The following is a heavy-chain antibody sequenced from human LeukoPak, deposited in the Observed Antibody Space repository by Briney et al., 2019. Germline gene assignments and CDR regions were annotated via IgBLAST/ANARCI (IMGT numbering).Heavy chain of an antibody. CDR3: ARFMALTGHYEIDY. Sequence: SETLSLTCAVSGGSISSGDFYWSWIRQHPGKGLEWIGFILYSGSTYYNPSLKTRVTISLDTSKTQFSLKLTSVTAADTAVYYCARFMALTGHYEIDYWGRGALVTVSS. CDR2: ILYSGST. CDR1: GGSISSGDFY. J-gene: IGHJ4*02. D-gene: IGHD3-9*01. V-gene: IGHV4-31*11.